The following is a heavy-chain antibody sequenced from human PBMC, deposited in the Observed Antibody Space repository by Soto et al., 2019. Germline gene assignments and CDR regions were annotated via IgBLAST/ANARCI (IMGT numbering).Heavy chain of an antibody. CDR1: GFTFSSYA. D-gene: IGHD2-15*01. V-gene: IGHV3-23*01. Sequence: DVQLLESGGGLVQPEGSLRLSCAASGFTFSSYAMGWVRQVPGKGLEWVALVSIGGSTHYADSVRGRFTISRDNSKNMLSLQMNSLTAEDTAVYFCAKRRGAGGHFDYWGQGALVTVSS. CDR3: AKRRGAGGHFDY. CDR2: VSIGGST. J-gene: IGHJ4*02.